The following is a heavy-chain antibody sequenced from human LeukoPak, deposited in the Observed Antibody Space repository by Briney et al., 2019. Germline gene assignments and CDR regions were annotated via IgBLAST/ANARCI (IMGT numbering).Heavy chain of an antibody. CDR2: IDHRGDT. J-gene: IGHJ4*03. CDR3: ARGATISETGYFDF. D-gene: IGHD5-24*01. Sequence: SETLSLTCAVFGGSFSRYYWSWIRQSPGKGLEWIAEIDHRGDTNYNPSVKSRVTISVDTSKNQFSLKVRSLSAADTAVYYCARGATISETGYFDFWGQGTLVTVSS. V-gene: IGHV4-34*01. CDR1: GGSFSRYY.